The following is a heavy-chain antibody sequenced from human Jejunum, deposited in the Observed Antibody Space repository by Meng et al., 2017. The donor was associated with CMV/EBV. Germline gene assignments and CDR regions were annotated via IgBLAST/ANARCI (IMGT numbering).Heavy chain of an antibody. CDR2: IHWDGGTT. D-gene: IGHD6-13*01. CDR1: GFTFDAYA. Sequence: GFTFDAYAMHWVRQAPGKGLEWVSLIHWDGGTTYYADSVKGRFTLSRDNSKTSLYLQMNSLRPEDTALYYCAKDIGASGFFYFDYWGQGTLVTVSS. J-gene: IGHJ4*02. CDR3: AKDIGASGFFYFDY. V-gene: IGHV3-43D*03.